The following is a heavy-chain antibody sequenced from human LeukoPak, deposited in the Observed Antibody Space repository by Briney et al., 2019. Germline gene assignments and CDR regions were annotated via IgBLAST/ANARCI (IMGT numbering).Heavy chain of an antibody. V-gene: IGHV3-74*01. CDR1: GFTFSNYW. CDR3: TRIRVGAHQLEY. CDR2: INDAGRDI. D-gene: IGHD1-26*01. Sequence: PGGSLTLSCAASGFTFSNYWMNWVRQAPGQGLVWLSRINDAGRDISYAESVKGRFTNSRDNAKNTLYLQMNRLRAEDTAVYYCTRIRVGAHQLEYWGQGTLVTVSS. J-gene: IGHJ4*02.